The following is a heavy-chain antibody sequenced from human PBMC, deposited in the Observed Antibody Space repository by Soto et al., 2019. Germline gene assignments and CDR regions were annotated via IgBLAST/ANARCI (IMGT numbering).Heavy chain of an antibody. CDR3: ARDGVDTATGYYDGMDV. Sequence: QVQLVQSGAEVKKPGASVKVSCKASGYTFTSYGISWVRQAPGQGLEWMGWISAYNGNTNYAQKLQGRVTMTTDTSXSXXYIELRSLRSDDTAVYYCARDGVDTATGYYDGMDVWGQGTTVTVSS. CDR1: GYTFTSYG. V-gene: IGHV1-18*01. CDR2: ISAYNGNT. D-gene: IGHD5-18*01. J-gene: IGHJ6*02.